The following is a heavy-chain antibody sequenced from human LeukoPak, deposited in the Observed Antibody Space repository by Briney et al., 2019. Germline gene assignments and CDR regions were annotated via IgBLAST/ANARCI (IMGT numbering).Heavy chain of an antibody. V-gene: IGHV1-2*02. J-gene: IGHJ5*02. CDR1: GYTFTGYY. D-gene: IGHD3-3*01. Sequence: ASVKVSCKASGYTFTGYYMHWVRQAPGQGLEWMGWINPNSGGTNYAQKFQGRVTMTRDTSISTAYMELSRLRSDDTAVYYCARARGYYDSWSIGDPWGQGTLVTVSS. CDR2: INPNSGGT. CDR3: ARARGYYDSWSIGDP.